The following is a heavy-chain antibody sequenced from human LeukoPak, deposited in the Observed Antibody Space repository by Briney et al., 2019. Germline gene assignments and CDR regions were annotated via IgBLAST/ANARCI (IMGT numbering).Heavy chain of an antibody. V-gene: IGHV3-48*04. Sequence: GGSLRLSCAASGFIFSTYSMNWVRQAPGKGLEWVSYISSSGSTIYYADSVKGRFTISRDNAKYSLYLQMNSLRAEDAAVYYCARGGLGSWTFDSWGQGTLVTVSS. CDR2: ISSSGSTI. J-gene: IGHJ4*02. CDR1: GFIFSTYS. D-gene: IGHD1-26*01. CDR3: ARGGLGSWTFDS.